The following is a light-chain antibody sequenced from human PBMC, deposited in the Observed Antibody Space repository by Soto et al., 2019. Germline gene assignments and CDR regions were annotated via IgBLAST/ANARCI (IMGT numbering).Light chain of an antibody. CDR1: SSDIGGYNY. CDR2: DVS. Sequence: QSALTQPASVSGSPGQSITISCIGTSSDIGGYNYVSWYQQHPGKAPKLMIYDVSNRPSGVSNRFSGSKSGNTASLTISGLQAEDEADYYCSSYTSSNIYVLGTGTKVTVL. CDR3: SSYTSSNIYV. V-gene: IGLV2-14*01. J-gene: IGLJ1*01.